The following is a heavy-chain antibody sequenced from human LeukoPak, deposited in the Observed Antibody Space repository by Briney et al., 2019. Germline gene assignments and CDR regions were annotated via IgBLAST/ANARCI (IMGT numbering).Heavy chain of an antibody. CDR1: GFTFSTYW. Sequence: GGSLRLSCAASGFTFSTYWMGWVRQAPGKGLEWVSSISSSSSYIYYADSVKGRFTISRDNAKNSLYLQMNSLRAEDTAVYYCARVKDYGDATEESDYWGRGTLVTVSS. CDR3: ARVKDYGDATEESDY. V-gene: IGHV3-21*01. J-gene: IGHJ4*02. D-gene: IGHD4-17*01. CDR2: ISSSSSYI.